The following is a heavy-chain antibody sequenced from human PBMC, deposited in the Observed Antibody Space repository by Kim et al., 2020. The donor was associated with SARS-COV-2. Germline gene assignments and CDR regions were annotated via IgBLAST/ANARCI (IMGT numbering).Heavy chain of an antibody. CDR2: ISSNGGST. J-gene: IGHJ6*02. V-gene: IGHV3-64*02. Sequence: GGSLRLSCAASGFTFSSYAMHWVRQAPGKGLEYVSAISSNGGSTYYADSVKGRFTISRDNSKNTLYLQMGSLRAEDMAVYYCARGGSYYYYGMDVWGQGTTVTVSS. D-gene: IGHD3-10*01. CDR1: GFTFSSYA. CDR3: ARGGSYYYYGMDV.